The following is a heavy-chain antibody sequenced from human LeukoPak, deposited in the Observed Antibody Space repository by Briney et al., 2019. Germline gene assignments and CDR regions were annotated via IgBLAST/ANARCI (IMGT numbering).Heavy chain of an antibody. CDR2: IYYSGST. CDR3: ARTGSGSYDLFDY. D-gene: IGHD3-10*01. J-gene: IGHJ4*02. Sequence: SETLSLTCAVYGGSFSGYYWSWIRQPPGKGLEWIGYIYYSGSTNYNPSLKSRVTISVDTSKNQFSLKLSSVTAADTAVYYCARTGSGSYDLFDYWGQGTLVTVSS. CDR1: GGSFSGYY. V-gene: IGHV4-59*01.